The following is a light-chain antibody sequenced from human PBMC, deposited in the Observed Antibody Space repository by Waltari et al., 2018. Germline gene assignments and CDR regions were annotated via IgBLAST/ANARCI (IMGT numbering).Light chain of an antibody. Sequence: EVVMTQSSATLSVSPGGRATLSCRASRSISINLVWYQQRPGQAPRLLIYGASTRATDILARFSGSGSGTEFTLTISSLQSEDAAVYYCQQFNDWPRTFGQGTKVEVK. CDR2: GAS. V-gene: IGKV3-15*01. CDR1: RSISIN. J-gene: IGKJ1*01. CDR3: QQFNDWPRT.